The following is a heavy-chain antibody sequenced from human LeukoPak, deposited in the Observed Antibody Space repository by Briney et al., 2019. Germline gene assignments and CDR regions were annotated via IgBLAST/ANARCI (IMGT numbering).Heavy chain of an antibody. CDR3: ARSRGAAADPFDY. CDR1: GGSISSYY. D-gene: IGHD6-13*01. CDR2: IYYSGST. J-gene: IGHJ4*02. Sequence: SETLSLTCTVSGGSISSYYWSWIRQPPGKGQEWIGYIYYSGSTNYNPSLKSRVTISVDTSKNQFSLKLSSVTAADTAVYYCARSRGAAADPFDYWGQGTLVTVSS. V-gene: IGHV4-59*01.